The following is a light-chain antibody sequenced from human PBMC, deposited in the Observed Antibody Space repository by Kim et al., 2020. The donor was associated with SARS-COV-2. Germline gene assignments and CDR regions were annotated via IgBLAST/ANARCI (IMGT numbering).Light chain of an antibody. Sequence: RVTISCTRSSSNIGAGYDLQWDLQLPETAPKPLIYGNTNRPSGVPDRFSGSKSGTSASLAITGLQAEDEADYYCQSYDSSLSGVVFGGGTQLTVL. CDR2: GNT. V-gene: IGLV1-40*01. CDR3: QSYDSSLSGVV. J-gene: IGLJ2*01. CDR1: SSNIGAGYD.